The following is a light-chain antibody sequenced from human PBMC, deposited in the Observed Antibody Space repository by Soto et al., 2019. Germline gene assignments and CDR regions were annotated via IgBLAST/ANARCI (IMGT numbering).Light chain of an antibody. J-gene: IGLJ1*01. CDR3: CSYAGSYTQV. V-gene: IGLV2-11*01. CDR1: SSDVGGYNY. CDR2: DVS. Sequence: QSVLTQPRSVSGSPGQSVTISCTGTSSDVGGYNYVSWYQQHPGKAPKLMIYDVSKRPSGVPDRFSGSKSGNTASLTISGLQAEDEADYYCCSYAGSYTQVFRTWTKV.